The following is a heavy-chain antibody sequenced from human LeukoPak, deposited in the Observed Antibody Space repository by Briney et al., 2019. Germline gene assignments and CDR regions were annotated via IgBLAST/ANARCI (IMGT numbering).Heavy chain of an antibody. Sequence: GASVKVSCKASGYTFTSYGISWVRQAPGQGLEWMGWISAYNGNTNYAQKLQGRVTMTTDTSTSTAYMELRSLRSDDTAVYYCARVLLLRFLEWPSDPHYYYYYMDVWGKGTTVTVSS. V-gene: IGHV1-18*01. J-gene: IGHJ6*03. D-gene: IGHD3-3*01. CDR3: ARVLLLRFLEWPSDPHYYYYYMDV. CDR2: ISAYNGNT. CDR1: GYTFTSYG.